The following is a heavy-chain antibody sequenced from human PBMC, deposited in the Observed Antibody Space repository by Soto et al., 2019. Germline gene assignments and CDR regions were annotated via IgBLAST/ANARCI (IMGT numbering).Heavy chain of an antibody. CDR3: ARGGLFYYGSGSYYLGRTYYYYYMDV. CDR2: INHSGST. Sequence: SETLSLTCAVYGGSFSGYYWSWIRQPPGKGLEWIGEINHSGSTNYNPYIKSRVTKSVDTSKNQFSLKLSSVTAADTAVYYCARGGLFYYGSGSYYLGRTYYYYYMDVWGKGTTVTVSS. J-gene: IGHJ6*03. D-gene: IGHD3-10*01. CDR1: GGSFSGYY. V-gene: IGHV4-34*01.